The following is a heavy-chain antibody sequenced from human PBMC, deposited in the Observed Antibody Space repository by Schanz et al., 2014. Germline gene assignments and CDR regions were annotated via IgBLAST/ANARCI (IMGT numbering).Heavy chain of an antibody. CDR3: ARLATSKSRLGDAVDI. Sequence: QVQLVESGGGVVQPGRSLRLSCAASGFTFSNFGLHWVRQAPGKGLNWVAVISSDGTNKYYADSVQGRFTFSKDFSKDTLYLQLTSLRPEDTAVYYCARLATSKSRLGDAVDIWGQGTMVTVSS. CDR1: GFTFSNFG. J-gene: IGHJ3*02. V-gene: IGHV3-30*03. D-gene: IGHD6-6*01. CDR2: ISSDGTNK.